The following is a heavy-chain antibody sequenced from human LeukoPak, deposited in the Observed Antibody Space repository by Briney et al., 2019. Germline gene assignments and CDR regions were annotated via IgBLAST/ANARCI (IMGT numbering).Heavy chain of an antibody. V-gene: IGHV4-59*01. CDR2: IYYSGTT. CDR3: ARTTMVRGVIIALEYNWFDP. D-gene: IGHD3-10*01. Sequence: PSETLSLTCTVSGGSISSYYWSWIRPPPGKGLEWIGYIYYSGTTNYNPPLKSRVTISVDTSKNQFSLKLSSVTAADTAVYYCARTTMVRGVIIALEYNWFDPWGQGTLVTVSS. CDR1: GGSISSYY. J-gene: IGHJ5*02.